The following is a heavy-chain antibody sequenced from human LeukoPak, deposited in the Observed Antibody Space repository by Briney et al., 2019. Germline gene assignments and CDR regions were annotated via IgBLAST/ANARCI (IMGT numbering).Heavy chain of an antibody. Sequence: RASVKVSCKASGYTFTSYGISWVRQAPGQGLEWMGWISAYNGNTNYAQKLQGRVTMTTDTSTSTAYMELRSLRSDDTAVYYCASVDYDILTGYYNFDYWGQGILVTVSS. D-gene: IGHD3-9*01. CDR3: ASVDYDILTGYYNFDY. V-gene: IGHV1-18*01. CDR2: ISAYNGNT. J-gene: IGHJ4*02. CDR1: GYTFTSYG.